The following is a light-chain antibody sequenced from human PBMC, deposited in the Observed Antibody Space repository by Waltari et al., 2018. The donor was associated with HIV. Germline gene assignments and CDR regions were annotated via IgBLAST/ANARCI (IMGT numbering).Light chain of an antibody. CDR3: LLCFSGFRPNWV. J-gene: IGLJ3*02. Sequence: QTVVTQEPSLTVSPGGTVTLTCSSSTGPVTSGSYANWFQRKPGQPPKALVFATTKTHAGTADRLSGSLLGGDAVLTVSGVRPEDEADYYCLLCFSGFRPNWVFGGGTRLTVL. CDR1: TGPVTSGSY. V-gene: IGLV7-43*01. CDR2: ATT.